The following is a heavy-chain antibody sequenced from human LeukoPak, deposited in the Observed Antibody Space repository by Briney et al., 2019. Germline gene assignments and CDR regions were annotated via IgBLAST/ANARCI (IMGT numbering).Heavy chain of an antibody. J-gene: IGHJ6*03. D-gene: IGHD6-13*01. Sequence: GASVKVSCKASGYTFTSYGISWVRQAPGQGLEWMGWISAYNGNTNYAQKLQGRVTMTTDTSTSTAYMELRSLRSDDTAVYYCARARGSSSWYAYYYYMDVWGKGTTVTVSS. V-gene: IGHV1-18*01. CDR1: GYTFTSYG. CDR3: ARARGSSSWYAYYYYMDV. CDR2: ISAYNGNT.